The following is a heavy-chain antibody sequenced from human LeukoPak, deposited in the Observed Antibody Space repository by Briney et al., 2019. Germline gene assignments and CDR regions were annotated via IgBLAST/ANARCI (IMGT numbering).Heavy chain of an antibody. CDR3: ARDRIYDSNKQGWFDP. D-gene: IGHD3-22*01. J-gene: IGHJ5*02. V-gene: IGHV3-74*01. Sequence: GGSLRLSCAASGFTFSSYWMSWVRQAPGKGLVWVSRINSDGSSTNYADAVKGRFTISRDNAENTLYLQMNSLRPEDTAVYYCARDRIYDSNKQGWFDPWGQGILVTVSS. CDR2: INSDGSST. CDR1: GFTFSSYW.